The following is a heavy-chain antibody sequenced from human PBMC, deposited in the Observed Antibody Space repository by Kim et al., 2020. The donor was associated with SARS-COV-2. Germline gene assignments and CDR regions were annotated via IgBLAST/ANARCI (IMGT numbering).Heavy chain of an antibody. Sequence: GGSLRLSCAASGFTFRDYAMHWVRQAPGKGLEWVSGISGNNGHIDYADSVRGRFTISRDNAKNSLYLQINSLRDEDTALYYCAKEGTLATAGSFSYFPN. D-gene: IGHD6-13*01. CDR2: ISGNNGHI. V-gene: IGHV3-9*01. J-gene: IGHJ1*01. CDR1: GFTFRDYA. CDR3: AKEGTLATAGSFSYFPN.